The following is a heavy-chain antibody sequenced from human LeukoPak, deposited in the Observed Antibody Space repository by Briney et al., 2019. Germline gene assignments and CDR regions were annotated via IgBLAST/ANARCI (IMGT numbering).Heavy chain of an antibody. J-gene: IGHJ4*02. CDR3: ARDHREVAGLFDY. V-gene: IGHV3-21*01. D-gene: IGHD6-19*01. CDR1: GFTFSSYS. Sequence: GGSLRLSCAASGFTFSSYSMNWVRQASWKELEWVSSISSSSSYISYSDSVKGRFTISRDNAKNSLYLQMNSLRAEDTAVYYCARDHREVAGLFDYWGQGTLVTVSS. CDR2: ISSSSSYI.